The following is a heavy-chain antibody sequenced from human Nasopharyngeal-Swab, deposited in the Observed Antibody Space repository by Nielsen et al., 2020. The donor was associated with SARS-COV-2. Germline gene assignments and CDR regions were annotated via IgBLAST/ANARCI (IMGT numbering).Heavy chain of an antibody. CDR2: ISAYNGNT. D-gene: IGHD2-21*02. Sequence: WVRQAPGQGLEWMGWISAYNGNTNYAQKLQGRVTMTTDTSTSTAYMELRSLRSDDTAVYYCARLYCGGDCYSEGYYGMDVWGQGTTVTVSS. V-gene: IGHV1-18*01. CDR3: ARLYCGGDCYSEGYYGMDV. J-gene: IGHJ6*02.